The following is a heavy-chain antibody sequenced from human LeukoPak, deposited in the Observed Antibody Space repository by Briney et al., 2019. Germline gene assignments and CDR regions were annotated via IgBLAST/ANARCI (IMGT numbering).Heavy chain of an antibody. V-gene: IGHV3-23*01. CDR2: ISGSGGST. Sequence: PGGSLRLSCAASGFTVSSNYMSWVRQAPGKGLEWVSAISGSGGSTYYADSVKGRFTISRDNSKNTLYLQMNSLRAEDTAVYYCAKSVHYYDSSLDAFDIWGQGTMVTVSS. D-gene: IGHD3-22*01. CDR3: AKSVHYYDSSLDAFDI. J-gene: IGHJ3*02. CDR1: GFTVSSNY.